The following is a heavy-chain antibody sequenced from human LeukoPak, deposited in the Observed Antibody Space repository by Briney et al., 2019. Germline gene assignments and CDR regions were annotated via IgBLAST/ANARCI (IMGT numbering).Heavy chain of an antibody. Sequence: PGGSLRLSCAASGFTFSIYNMNWVRQAPGKGLEWVSSISSSSSYRYYVDSLKGRFTISRDNAKHSLYLQMNSLRAEDTAVYYCARDLSDDYSLDYWGQGTLVSVSS. J-gene: IGHJ4*02. CDR3: ARDLSDDYSLDY. V-gene: IGHV3-21*01. CDR1: GFTFSIYN. D-gene: IGHD3-16*01. CDR2: ISSSSSYR.